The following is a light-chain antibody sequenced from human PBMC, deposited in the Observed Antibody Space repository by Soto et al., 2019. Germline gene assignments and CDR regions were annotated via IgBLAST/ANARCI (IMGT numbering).Light chain of an antibody. CDR1: QSLSYY. CDR2: DAS. J-gene: IGKJ5*01. Sequence: PAEIATLPCRASQSLSYYLAWYQQKPGQAPRLLIYDASHRATGIPVRFSGSGSGTDFTLTISILEPEDFAVYYCQQRTYSITFGQGTRLEIK. V-gene: IGKV3-11*01. CDR3: QQRTYSIT.